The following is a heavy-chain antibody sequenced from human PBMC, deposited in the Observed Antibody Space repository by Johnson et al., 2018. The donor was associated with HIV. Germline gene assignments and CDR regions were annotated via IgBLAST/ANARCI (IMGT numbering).Heavy chain of an antibody. CDR2: IYSGGST. Sequence: VQLVESGGGLIQPGGSLRLSCAASGFTVSSNYMSWVRQAPGMGLEWVSVIYSGGSTYYADSVKGRFTLPRDYSKNTLYLQINSLSAEDTVVYYCARSMTTVTVAFDIWGQGTMVTVSS. CDR1: GFTVSSNY. J-gene: IGHJ3*02. V-gene: IGHV3-66*03. D-gene: IGHD4-17*01. CDR3: ARSMTTVTVAFDI.